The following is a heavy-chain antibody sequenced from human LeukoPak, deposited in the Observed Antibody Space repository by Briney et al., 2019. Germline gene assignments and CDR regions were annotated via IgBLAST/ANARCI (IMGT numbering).Heavy chain of an antibody. V-gene: IGHV4-4*02. CDR3: ARKGSDTWLTFWFDS. D-gene: IGHD1-26*01. CDR2: IFHSGST. Sequence: SETLSLTCTVSGGSIRSNNWWSWVRQAPGRGLEWIGEIFHSGSTNYNAALKSRVTISLDESNNRFSLEVTSVTAADTGVYYCARKGSDTWLTFWFDSWGQGALVTVPS. CDR1: GGSIRSNNW. J-gene: IGHJ5*01.